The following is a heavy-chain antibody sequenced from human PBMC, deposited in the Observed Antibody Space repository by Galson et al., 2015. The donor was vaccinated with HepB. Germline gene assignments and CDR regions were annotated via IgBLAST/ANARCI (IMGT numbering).Heavy chain of an antibody. V-gene: IGHV3-74*01. CDR2: INSDGSST. Sequence: SLRLSCAASGFTFSSYWMHWVRQAPGKGLVWVSRINSDGSSTSYADSVKGRFTISRDNAKNTLYLQMNSLRAEDTAVYYCARVRFGELVDAFDIWGQGTMVTVSS. CDR1: GFTFSSYW. J-gene: IGHJ3*02. CDR3: ARVRFGELVDAFDI. D-gene: IGHD3-10*01.